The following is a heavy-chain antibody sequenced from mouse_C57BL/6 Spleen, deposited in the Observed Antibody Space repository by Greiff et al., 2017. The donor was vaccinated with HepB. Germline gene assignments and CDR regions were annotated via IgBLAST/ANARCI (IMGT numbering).Heavy chain of an antibody. CDR2: IHPNSGST. D-gene: IGHD2-4*01. V-gene: IGHV1-64*01. J-gene: IGHJ3*01. CDR1: GYTFTSYW. Sequence: VQLQQSGAELVKPGASVKLSCKASGYTFTSYWMHWVKQRPGQGLEWIGMIHPNSGSTNYNEKFKSKATLTVDKSSSTAYMQLSSLTSEDAAVYYCAVYYDYTGLAYWGQGTLVTVAA. CDR3: AVYYDYTGLAY.